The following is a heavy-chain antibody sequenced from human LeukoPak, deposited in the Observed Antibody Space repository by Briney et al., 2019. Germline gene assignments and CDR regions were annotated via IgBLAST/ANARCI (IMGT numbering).Heavy chain of an antibody. CDR2: INTNTGNP. V-gene: IGHV7-4-1*02. J-gene: IGHJ6*02. CDR3: ARDLAPPLYSSSWYEVGYGMDV. Sequence: ASVKVSCKASGYTFTSYAMNWVRQAPGQGLEWMGWINTNTGNPTYAQGFTGRFVFSLDTSVSTAYLQISSLKAEDTAVYYCARDLAPPLYSSSWYEVGYGMDVWGQGTTVTVSS. CDR1: GYTFTSYA. D-gene: IGHD6-13*01.